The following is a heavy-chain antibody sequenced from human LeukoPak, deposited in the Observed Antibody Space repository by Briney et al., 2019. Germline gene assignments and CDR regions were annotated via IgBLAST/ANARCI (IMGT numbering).Heavy chain of an antibody. Sequence: PGRSLRLSCAASGFTFSSYGMHWVRQAPGKGLEWVAVISYDGSNKYYADSVKGRFTISRDNSKNTLYLQMNSLRAEDTAVYYCAKAQRRGSITMVRGLVLSHYGMDVWGKGTTVTVSS. CDR3: AKAQRRGSITMVRGLVLSHYGMDV. CDR1: GFTFSSYG. V-gene: IGHV3-30*18. J-gene: IGHJ6*04. D-gene: IGHD3-10*01. CDR2: ISYDGSNK.